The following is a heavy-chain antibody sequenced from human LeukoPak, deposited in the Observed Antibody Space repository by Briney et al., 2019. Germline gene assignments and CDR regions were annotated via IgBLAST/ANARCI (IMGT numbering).Heavy chain of an antibody. CDR1: GFTFSSYA. V-gene: IGHV3-23*01. Sequence: GGSLRLSCAASGFTFSSYAMSWVRQAPGKGLEWVSAISGSGGRTYYADSVKGRFTISRYNSKNTLYLQMNSLRDEDTAVYYCAKDLHYYGSGNYMDVWGKGTTVTVSS. CDR2: ISGSGGRT. D-gene: IGHD3-10*01. CDR3: AKDLHYYGSGNYMDV. J-gene: IGHJ6*03.